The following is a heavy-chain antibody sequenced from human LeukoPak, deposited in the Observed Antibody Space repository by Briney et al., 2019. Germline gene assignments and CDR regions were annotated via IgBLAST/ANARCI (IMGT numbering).Heavy chain of an antibody. CDR2: IYYSGST. CDR1: GGSISSGDYY. J-gene: IGHJ4*02. CDR3: ARDSATVARGCFDF. Sequence: PSQTLSLTCTVSGGSISSGDYYWSWIRQPPGKGLEWIGYIYYSGSTYYNPSLKSRVTISIDTSNNQFSLKLSSVTAADTAVYFCARDSATVARGCFDFWGQGTLVTVSS. D-gene: IGHD4-23*01. V-gene: IGHV4-30-4*01.